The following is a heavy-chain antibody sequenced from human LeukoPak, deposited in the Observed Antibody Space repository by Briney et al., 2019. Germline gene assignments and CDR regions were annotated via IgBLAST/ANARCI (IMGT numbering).Heavy chain of an antibody. CDR1: GFTFSNAW. CDR2: IKSKTDGGTT. V-gene: IGHV3-15*01. J-gene: IGHJ4*02. Sequence: RAGGSLRLSCAASGFTFSNAWMSWVRQAPGKGLEWVGRIKSKTDGGTTDYAAPVKGRFTISRDDSKNTLYLQMNSLKTEDTAVYYCTTGVPAALYFDYWGQGTLVTVSS. CDR3: TTGVPAALYFDY. D-gene: IGHD2-2*01.